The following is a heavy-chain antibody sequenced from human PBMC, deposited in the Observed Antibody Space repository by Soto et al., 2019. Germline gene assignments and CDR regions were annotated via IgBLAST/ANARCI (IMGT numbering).Heavy chain of an antibody. Sequence: EVQLVESGGGLVQPGRSLRLSCAASGFTFDDYAMHWVRQAPGKGLEWVSGISWNSGSIGYADSVKGRFTISRDNAKNSLYLQMNSLRAEDTALYYCAKAHVDTAMTCYFDYWGQGTLVTVSS. D-gene: IGHD5-18*01. CDR2: ISWNSGSI. CDR1: GFTFDDYA. V-gene: IGHV3-9*01. J-gene: IGHJ4*02. CDR3: AKAHVDTAMTCYFDY.